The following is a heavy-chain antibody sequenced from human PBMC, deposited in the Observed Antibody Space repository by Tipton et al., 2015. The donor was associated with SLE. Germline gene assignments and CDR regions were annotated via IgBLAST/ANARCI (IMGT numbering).Heavy chain of an antibody. CDR1: GGSISSYY. CDR2: IYYSGST. Sequence: TLSLTCTVSGGSISSYYWSWIRQPPGKGLEWIGYIYYSGSTNYNPSLKSRVTISVDTSKNQFSVKLSSVTAADTAVYYCARHPDFWSGQRWFDPWGQGTLVTVSS. V-gene: IGHV4-59*08. J-gene: IGHJ5*02. D-gene: IGHD3-3*01. CDR3: ARHPDFWSGQRWFDP.